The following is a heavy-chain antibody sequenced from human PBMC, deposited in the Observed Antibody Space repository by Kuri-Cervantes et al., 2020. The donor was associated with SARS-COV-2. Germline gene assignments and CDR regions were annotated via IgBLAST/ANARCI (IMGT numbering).Heavy chain of an antibody. CDR1: GFTFGSYA. CDR3: ARDRYYYMDV. Sequence: GGSLRLSCAASGFTFGSYAMHWVRQAPGKGLEYVSAISSNGGSTYYANSVKGRFTISRDNSKNTLYLQMGSLRAEDMAVYYCARDRYYYMDVWGKGTTVTVSS. J-gene: IGHJ6*03. CDR2: ISSNGGST. V-gene: IGHV3-64*01.